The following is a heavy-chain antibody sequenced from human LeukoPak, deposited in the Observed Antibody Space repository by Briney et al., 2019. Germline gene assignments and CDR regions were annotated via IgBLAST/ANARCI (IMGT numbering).Heavy chain of an antibody. J-gene: IGHJ3*02. D-gene: IGHD3-16*02. CDR3: ARTREYDCVWGSYRYTPDAFDI. Sequence: GASVKVSCKASGYTFTGYYMHWVRQAPGQGLEWMGWINPNSGGTNYAQKFQGRVTMTRDTSISTAYMELSRLRSDDTAVYYCARTREYDCVWGSYRYTPDAFDIWGQGTMVTVSS. CDR2: INPNSGGT. CDR1: GYTFTGYY. V-gene: IGHV1-2*02.